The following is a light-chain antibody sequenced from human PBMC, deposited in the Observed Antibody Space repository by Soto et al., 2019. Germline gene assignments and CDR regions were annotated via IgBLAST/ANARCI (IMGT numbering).Light chain of an antibody. CDR1: SGHSSYI. CDR2: LEGSGSY. Sequence: QLVLTQSSSASASLGSSVKLTCTLSSGHSSYIIAWHQQQPGKAPRYLMKLEGSGSYNKGSGVPDRFSGSSSGADRYLTISNLQSEDEAEYYCETGDSNTVVFGGGTKLTVL. V-gene: IGLV4-60*03. J-gene: IGLJ2*01. CDR3: ETGDSNTVV.